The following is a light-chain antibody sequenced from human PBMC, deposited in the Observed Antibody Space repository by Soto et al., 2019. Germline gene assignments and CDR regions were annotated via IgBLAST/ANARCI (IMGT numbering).Light chain of an antibody. J-gene: IGKJ4*01. CDR3: QESYNSPAVS. V-gene: IGKV1-39*01. CDR1: QNIDNY. CDR2: ASS. Sequence: DIQMTQSPSCLAASLGDRVTITCRASQNIDNYLNWYQHKPGEAPKLLIYASSTLQSGVPARFSGSGSGTEFTLTISTLQAEDFATYFCQESYNSPAVSFGGGTKVDIK.